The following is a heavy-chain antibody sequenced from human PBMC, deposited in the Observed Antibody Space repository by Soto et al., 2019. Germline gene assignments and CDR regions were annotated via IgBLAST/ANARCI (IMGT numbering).Heavy chain of an antibody. CDR2: ISYDGSNK. Sequence: QVQLVESGGGVVQPGRSLRLSCAASGFTFSSYAMHWVRQAPGKGLEGVAVISYDGSNKYYADSVKGRFTISRDNSKNTLYMQMNSLRAEDSAVYYCAREWNYYFDYWGQGTLVTVSS. CDR3: AREWNYYFDY. D-gene: IGHD1-7*01. CDR1: GFTFSSYA. V-gene: IGHV3-30-3*01. J-gene: IGHJ4*02.